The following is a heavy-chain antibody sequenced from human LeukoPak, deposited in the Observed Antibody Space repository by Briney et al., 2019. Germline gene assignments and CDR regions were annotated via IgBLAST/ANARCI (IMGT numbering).Heavy chain of an antibody. CDR2: IYTSGTI. Sequence: SETLSLTCTVSGGSISSYYWSWIRQPAGTALEWIGRIYTSGTITYNPSLKSRVTMSVDTSKNQFSLRLSTVTAADTAVYYCARDGRGGAIPFDYWGQGTLVTVSS. V-gene: IGHV4-4*07. D-gene: IGHD3-16*02. CDR3: ARDGRGGAIPFDY. J-gene: IGHJ4*02. CDR1: GGSISSYY.